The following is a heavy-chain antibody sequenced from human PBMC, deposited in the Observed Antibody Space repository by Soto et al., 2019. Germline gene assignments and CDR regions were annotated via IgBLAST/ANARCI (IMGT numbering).Heavy chain of an antibody. D-gene: IGHD1-1*01. V-gene: IGHV1-69*01. CDR3: ARDRYVGAHPPRPHVIDYGMDV. CDR2: IIPIFGTA. CDR1: GGTFSSYA. Sequence: QVQLVQSGAEVKKPGSSVKVSCKASGGTFSSYAISWVRQAPGQGLEWMGGIIPIFGTANYAQKFQGRVTITADESTSTAYMELSSLRSEDTAVYYCARDRYVGAHPPRPHVIDYGMDVWDQGTTVTVSS. J-gene: IGHJ6*02.